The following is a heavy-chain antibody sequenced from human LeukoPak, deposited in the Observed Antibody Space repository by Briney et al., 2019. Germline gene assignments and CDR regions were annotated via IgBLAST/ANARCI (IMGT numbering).Heavy chain of an antibody. CDR1: GYTFTGYY. J-gene: IGHJ4*02. Sequence: AASVKVSCKASGYTFTGYYMHWVRQAPGQGLGWMGWINPNSGGTNYAQKFQGRVTMTRDTSISTAYMELSRLRSDDTAVYYCARALRATGEIDYWGQGTLVTVSS. D-gene: IGHD7-27*01. CDR2: INPNSGGT. V-gene: IGHV1-2*02. CDR3: ARALRATGEIDY.